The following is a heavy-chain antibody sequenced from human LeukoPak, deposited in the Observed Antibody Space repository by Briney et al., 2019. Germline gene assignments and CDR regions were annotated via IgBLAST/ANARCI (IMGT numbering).Heavy chain of an antibody. D-gene: IGHD3-10*01. CDR2: ISYDGSNK. V-gene: IGHV3-30*18. CDR1: GFTFSTYG. CDR3: AKGLITMVRGVIKAPDY. J-gene: IGHJ4*02. Sequence: PGRSLRLSCAASGFTFSTYGMHWVRQAPGKGLEWVAVISYDGSNKYYADSVKGRFTISRDNSKNTLYLQMNSLRAEDTAVYYCAKGLITMVRGVIKAPDYWGQGTLVTVSS.